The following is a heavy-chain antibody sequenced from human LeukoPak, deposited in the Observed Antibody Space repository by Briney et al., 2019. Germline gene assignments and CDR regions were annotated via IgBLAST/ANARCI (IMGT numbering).Heavy chain of an antibody. J-gene: IGHJ5*02. CDR3: ARGGEDSGYDLTREEGWFDP. CDR1: GGSISSGGYS. CDR2: IYHSGST. D-gene: IGHD5-12*01. Sequence: SETLSLTCAVSGGSISSGGYSWSWIRQPPGKGLEWIGYIYHSGSTYYNPSLKSRVTISVDRSKNQFSLKLSSVTAADTAVYYCARGGEDSGYDLTREEGWFDPWGQGTLVTVSS. V-gene: IGHV4-30-2*01.